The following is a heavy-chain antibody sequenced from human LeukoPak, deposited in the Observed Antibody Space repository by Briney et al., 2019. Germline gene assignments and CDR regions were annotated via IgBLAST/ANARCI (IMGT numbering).Heavy chain of an antibody. J-gene: IGHJ4*02. Sequence: GASVKVSRKASGYTFTSYGISWVRQAPGQGLEWMGWISAYNGNTNYAQKLQGRVTMTTDTSTSTAYMELRSLRSDDTAVYYCARNLRDIVVVPAADELDYWGQGTLVTVSS. CDR3: ARNLRDIVVVPAADELDY. CDR2: ISAYNGNT. D-gene: IGHD2-2*01. V-gene: IGHV1-18*01. CDR1: GYTFTSYG.